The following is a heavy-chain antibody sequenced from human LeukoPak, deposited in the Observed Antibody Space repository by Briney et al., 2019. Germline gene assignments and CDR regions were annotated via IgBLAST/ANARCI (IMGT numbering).Heavy chain of an antibody. J-gene: IGHJ1*01. CDR3: ARESTSDRPGC. CDR1: GLTFSRDW. CDR2: IRQDGGET. D-gene: IGHD5/OR15-5a*01. V-gene: IGHV3-7*01. Sequence: GGSLRLSCEASGLTFSRDWMGWVRQAPGKGLEWVANIRQDGGETYYGDSVKGRFIISRDNAKNSLFLQMNRLRAEDTAVYYCARESTSDRPGCWGQGTQVTVSS.